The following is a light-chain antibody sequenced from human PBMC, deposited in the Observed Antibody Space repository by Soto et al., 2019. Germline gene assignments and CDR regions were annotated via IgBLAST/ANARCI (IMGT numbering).Light chain of an antibody. J-gene: IGLJ2*01. CDR3: CSYAGSSTVV. V-gene: IGLV2-23*01. CDR1: SSDVGSYNL. Sequence: QSALTQPASVSGSPGQSITISCTGTSSDVGSYNLVSWYQQYPGKVPKLMIYEDSKRHSGVSNRFSGSKSGNTASLTISGLQAEDEADYYCCSYAGSSTVVFGGGTKLTVL. CDR2: EDS.